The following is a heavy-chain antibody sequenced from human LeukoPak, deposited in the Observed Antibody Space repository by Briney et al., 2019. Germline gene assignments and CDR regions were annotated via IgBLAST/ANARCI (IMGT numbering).Heavy chain of an antibody. CDR1: GGSISSSSYY. CDR2: IHYSGST. J-gene: IGHJ4*02. CDR3: ARFDSSGYYCPY. Sequence: SETLSLTCTVSGGSISSSSYYWGWIRQPPGKGLEWIGSIHYSGSTYYNPSLKSRVTMSVDTSKNQFSLKLSSVTAADTAVYYCARFDSSGYYCPYWGQGTLVTVSS. D-gene: IGHD3-22*01. V-gene: IGHV4-39*07.